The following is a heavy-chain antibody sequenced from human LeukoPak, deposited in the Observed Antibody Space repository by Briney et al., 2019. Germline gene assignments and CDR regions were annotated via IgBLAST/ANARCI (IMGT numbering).Heavy chain of an antibody. CDR3: ARGPPPDFDY. CDR1: GDSISSYY. CDR2: IHPSGST. J-gene: IGHJ4*02. Sequence: SETLSLTCTVSGDSISSYYWSWIRQPAGKGLEWIGRIHPSGSTNYNPSLKSRVTLSVDTSKNQFSLKLSSVTAADTAVYYCARGPPPDFDYWGRGALVTVSS. V-gene: IGHV4-4*07.